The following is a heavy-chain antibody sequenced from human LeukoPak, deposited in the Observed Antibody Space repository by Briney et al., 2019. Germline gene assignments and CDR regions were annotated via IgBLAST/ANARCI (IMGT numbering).Heavy chain of an antibody. CDR2: INGNGGRT. Sequence: PGGSLRLSCAASGFTFSSYALSWVRQAPGKGLEWVSTINGNGGRTYYADSVKGRFTISRDNSKNTLYLQMNSLRAEDTAVYYCAKLIGNVGSDAFDIWGQGTMVTVSS. V-gene: IGHV3-23*01. D-gene: IGHD1-1*01. J-gene: IGHJ3*02. CDR3: AKLIGNVGSDAFDI. CDR1: GFTFSSYA.